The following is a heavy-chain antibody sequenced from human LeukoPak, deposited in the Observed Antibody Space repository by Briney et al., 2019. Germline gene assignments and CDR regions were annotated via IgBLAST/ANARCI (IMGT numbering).Heavy chain of an antibody. CDR2: INPNNGAT. CDR3: ARGLTGYSYAGY. Sequence: GASVKVSCKASGYTFTDGYMHWVRQAPGQGGEWVGWINPNNGATTYAQKFHDSVTMTRDPSISTAYMELSSLRSEDTAVYYCARGLTGYSYAGYWGQGTLVTVSS. D-gene: IGHD5-18*01. J-gene: IGHJ4*02. V-gene: IGHV1-2*02. CDR1: GYTFTDGY.